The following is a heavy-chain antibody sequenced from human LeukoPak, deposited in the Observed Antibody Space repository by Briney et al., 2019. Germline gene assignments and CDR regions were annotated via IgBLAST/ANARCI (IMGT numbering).Heavy chain of an antibody. J-gene: IGHJ5*02. V-gene: IGHV3-49*04. Sequence: GGSLRLSCTASGFNFSDYAMTWVRQAPGKGLESVGFIRSETYGGTAEYAASVKDRFTISRHDSKSIAYLQMNSLKTEDTAVYYCTRAVYCSGGACSFDPWGQGTLVTVSS. CDR1: GFNFSDYA. D-gene: IGHD2-15*01. CDR3: TRAVYCSGGACSFDP. CDR2: IRSETYGGTA.